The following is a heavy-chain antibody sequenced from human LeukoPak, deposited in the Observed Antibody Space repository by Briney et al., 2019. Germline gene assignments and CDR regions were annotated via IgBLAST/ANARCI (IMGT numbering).Heavy chain of an antibody. CDR1: GFTLSSYW. CDR3: AKDWASGSYHIPYYYYGMDV. J-gene: IGHJ6*02. D-gene: IGHD3-10*01. V-gene: IGHV3-74*01. Sequence: GGSLRLSCAASGFTLSSYWVHWVRQAPGKGLEWVARINSDGSTINHADSVKGRFTISRDNSKNTLYLQMNSLRAEDTAVYYCAKDWASGSYHIPYYYYGMDVWGQGTTVTVSS. CDR2: INSDGSTI.